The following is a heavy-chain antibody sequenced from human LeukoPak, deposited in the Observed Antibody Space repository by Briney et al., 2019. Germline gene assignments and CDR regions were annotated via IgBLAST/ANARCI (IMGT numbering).Heavy chain of an antibody. V-gene: IGHV3-53*01. Sequence: GGSLRLSCAASGFTVSSNYMSWVRQAPGKGLEWVSVIYSGGSTYYADSVKGRFTISRDNSKNTLYLQMNSLRAEDTAVYYCARDHVGKAALGFDPWGQGTLVTVSS. J-gene: IGHJ5*02. CDR2: IYSGGST. CDR1: GFTVSSNY. D-gene: IGHD6-6*01. CDR3: ARDHVGKAALGFDP.